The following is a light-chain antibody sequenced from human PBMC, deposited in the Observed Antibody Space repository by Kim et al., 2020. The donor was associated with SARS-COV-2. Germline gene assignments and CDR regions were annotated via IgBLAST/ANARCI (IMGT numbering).Light chain of an antibody. J-gene: IGLJ3*02. CDR3: VLYIGSGIRV. CDR1: TGSGSTTYY. Sequence: GATVRVSCGLSTGSGSTTYYTGRYWQTPGQAQRRIFYKTNTRCSGVPDLFSGSILGNKDALSITGAQADDESDYYCVLYIGSGIRVFGGGTKLTVL. CDR2: KTN. V-gene: IGLV8-61*01.